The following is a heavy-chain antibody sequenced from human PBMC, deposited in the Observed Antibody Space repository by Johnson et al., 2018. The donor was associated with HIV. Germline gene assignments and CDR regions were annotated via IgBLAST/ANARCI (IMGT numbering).Heavy chain of an antibody. D-gene: IGHD1-14*01. Sequence: QVQLVESGGGVVQPGTSLRLSCAASGFTFTSFAMHWVRQAPGKGLEWVGFISYDGSNKYFTDSVRGRFTISRDNSKNTLYLQMNSLRAEDTAVYYCARDGMAATKANIWGQGTMVTVSS. CDR1: GFTFTSFA. CDR3: ARDGMAATKANI. V-gene: IGHV3-30*14. CDR2: ISYDGSNK. J-gene: IGHJ3*02.